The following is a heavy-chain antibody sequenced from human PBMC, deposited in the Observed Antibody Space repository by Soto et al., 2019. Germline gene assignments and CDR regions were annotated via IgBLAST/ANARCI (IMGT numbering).Heavy chain of an antibody. D-gene: IGHD2-2*01. CDR1: GGTFXSYT. Sequence: GASVKVSCKASGGTFXSYTISWVRQAPGQGLEWMGRIIPILGIANYAQKFQGRVTITADKSTSTAYMELSSLRSEDTAVYYCARDGSRYCSSTSCPNYYMDVWGKGTTVTVSS. CDR3: ARDGSRYCSSTSCPNYYMDV. J-gene: IGHJ6*03. CDR2: IIPILGIA. V-gene: IGHV1-69*04.